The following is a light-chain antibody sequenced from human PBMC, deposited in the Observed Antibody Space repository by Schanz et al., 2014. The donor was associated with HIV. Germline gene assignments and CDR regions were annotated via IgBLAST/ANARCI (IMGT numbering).Light chain of an antibody. CDR1: SSSIKTNA. Sequence: QLVLTQPPSASGNPGQRVTISCSGSSSSIKTNAVNWLQQLPGTAPKLLIYNTYHRPSGVPDRFSGSESGTSASLAISGLQSEDEADYYCGSWDDSLNGWVFGGGTKLTVL. V-gene: IGLV1-44*01. J-gene: IGLJ3*02. CDR2: NTY. CDR3: GSWDDSLNGWV.